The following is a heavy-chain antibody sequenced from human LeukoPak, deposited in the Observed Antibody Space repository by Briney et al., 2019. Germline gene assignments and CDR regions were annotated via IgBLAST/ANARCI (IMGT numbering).Heavy chain of an antibody. D-gene: IGHD5-12*01. CDR2: TNPNSGNT. CDR3: ARGVDIVATDQY. CDR1: GYTFTSYD. V-gene: IGHV1-8*01. Sequence: ASVKVSCKASGYTFTSYDINWVRQATGQGLEWMGWTNPNSGNTGYAQKFQGRVTMTRNTSISTAYMELSSLRSEDTAVYYCARGVDIVATDQYWGQGTLVTVSS. J-gene: IGHJ4*02.